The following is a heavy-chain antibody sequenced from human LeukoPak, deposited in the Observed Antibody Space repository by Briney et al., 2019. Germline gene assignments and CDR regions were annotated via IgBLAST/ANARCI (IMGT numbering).Heavy chain of an antibody. CDR1: GGTFSSHA. CDR2: IIPILGIA. CDR3: ARETYSSSTPWKNWFDP. Sequence: SVRVSCKASGGTFSSHAISWVRQAPGQGLEWMGRIIPILGIANYAQKFQGRVTITADKSTSTAYKELSSLRSEDTAVYYCARETYSSSTPWKNWFDPWGQGTLVTVSS. J-gene: IGHJ5*02. V-gene: IGHV1-69*04. D-gene: IGHD6-6*01.